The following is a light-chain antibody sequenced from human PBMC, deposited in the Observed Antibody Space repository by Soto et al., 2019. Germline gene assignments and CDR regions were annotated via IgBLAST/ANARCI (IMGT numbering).Light chain of an antibody. V-gene: IGKV2-28*01. CDR3: MQSQQTPPT. Sequence: DIVMTQSPLSLPVTPGEPASISCSSSQSLLQSNGYNYLDWYLQKPGKSPQLLIYFGSYRASGVPARFSGSGSGTDFTLKIRRVEADDVAVYYCMQSQQTPPTFGQGTKVEIK. CDR2: FGS. CDR1: QSLLQSNGYNY. J-gene: IGKJ1*01.